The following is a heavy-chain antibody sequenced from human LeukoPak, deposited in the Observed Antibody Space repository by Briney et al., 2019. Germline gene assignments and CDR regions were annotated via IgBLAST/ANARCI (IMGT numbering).Heavy chain of an antibody. Sequence: ASVKVSCKASGYTFTGYYMHWVRQAPGQGLEWMGWINPNSGGTNYAQKFQGRVTMTRDTSISTAYMELSRMRSDDTAVYYCARDSERSSWFIDYWGQGTLVTVSS. CDR2: INPNSGGT. J-gene: IGHJ4*02. CDR1: GYTFTGYY. V-gene: IGHV1-2*02. CDR3: ARDSERSSWFIDY. D-gene: IGHD6-13*01.